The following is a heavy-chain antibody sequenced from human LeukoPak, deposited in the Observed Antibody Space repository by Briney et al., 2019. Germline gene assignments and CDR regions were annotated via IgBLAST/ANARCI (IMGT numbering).Heavy chain of an antibody. CDR2: INPSGGST. D-gene: IGHD3-10*01. CDR1: GYTFTGYY. Sequence: ASVKVSCKASGYTFTGYYMHWVRQAPGQGLEWMGMINPSGGSTNYAQKFQGRVTMTRDTSISTAYMELSRLRSDDTAVYHCARGGSGSYFSWLDPWGQGTLVTVST. CDR3: ARGGSGSYFSWLDP. V-gene: IGHV1-2*02. J-gene: IGHJ5*02.